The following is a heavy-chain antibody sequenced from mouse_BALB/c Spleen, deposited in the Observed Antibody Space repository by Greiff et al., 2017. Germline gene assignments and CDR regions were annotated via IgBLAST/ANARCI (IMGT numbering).Heavy chain of an antibody. V-gene: IGHV5-12-1*01. D-gene: IGHD1-1*01. Sequence: DVKLVESGGGLVKPGGSLKLSCAASGFAFSSYDMSWVRQTPEKRLEWVAYISSGGGSTYYPDTVKGRFTISRDNAKNTLYLQMSSLKSEDTAMYYCARHRYYGSSSWFAYWGQGTLVTVSA. CDR3: ARHRYYGSSSWFAY. CDR2: ISSGGGST. CDR1: GFAFSSYD. J-gene: IGHJ3*01.